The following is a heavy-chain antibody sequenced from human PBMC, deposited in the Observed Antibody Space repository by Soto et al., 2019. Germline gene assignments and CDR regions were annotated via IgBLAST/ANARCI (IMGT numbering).Heavy chain of an antibody. Sequence: VSVKVSCKASGYTFTSYGISWVRQAPGQGLEWMGWISAYNGNTNYAQKFQGRVTITRDTSASTAYMELSSLRSEDTAVYYCASGGILTGYYYYYYYGMDVWGQGTTVTVSS. CDR3: ASGGILTGYYYYYYYGMDV. D-gene: IGHD3-9*01. V-gene: IGHV1-18*01. CDR2: ISAYNGNT. J-gene: IGHJ6*02. CDR1: GYTFTSYG.